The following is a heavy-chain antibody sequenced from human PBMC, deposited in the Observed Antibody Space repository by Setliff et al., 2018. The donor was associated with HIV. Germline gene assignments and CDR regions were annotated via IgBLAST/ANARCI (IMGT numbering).Heavy chain of an antibody. CDR3: AKAQWLLSHWGFDP. J-gene: IGHJ5*02. V-gene: IGHV3-23*01. CDR1: GFTFSSYA. D-gene: IGHD3-3*01. Sequence: GESLKISCAASGFTFSSYAITWVRQAPGKGLEWVSAISGSGDSTFYADSVQGRFTISRDNSKNTLYLQMNSLRAEDQAVYYCAKAQWLLSHWGFDPWGQGTLVTVSS. CDR2: ISGSGDST.